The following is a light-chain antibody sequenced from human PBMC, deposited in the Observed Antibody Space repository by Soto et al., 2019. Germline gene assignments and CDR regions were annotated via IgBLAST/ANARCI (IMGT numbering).Light chain of an antibody. CDR2: RNG. V-gene: IGLV1-47*01. CDR3: AAWDDSLSGVI. J-gene: IGLJ2*01. Sequence: QSVLTQPPSASGTPGQRVTISCSGSSSNIGSNYVYWYQQLPGSAPKLLIYRNGQRPSGVPDRFSGSKSGTSASLAISGLRSEDEADYYCAAWDDSLSGVIFGGGTKFTVL. CDR1: SSNIGSNY.